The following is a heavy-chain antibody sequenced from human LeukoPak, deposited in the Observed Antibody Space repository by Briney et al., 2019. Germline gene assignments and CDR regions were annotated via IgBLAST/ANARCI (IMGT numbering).Heavy chain of an antibody. CDR2: IYYSGST. CDR1: GGSISSYY. D-gene: IGHD5-24*01. V-gene: IGHV4-59*06. Sequence: SETLSLTCTVSGGSISSYYWSWIRQHPGKGLEWIGYIYYSGSTYYNPSLKSRVTISVDTSKNQFSLKLSSVTAADTAVYYCARDGGGLRQYNWFDPWGQGTLVTVSS. J-gene: IGHJ5*02. CDR3: ARDGGGLRQYNWFDP.